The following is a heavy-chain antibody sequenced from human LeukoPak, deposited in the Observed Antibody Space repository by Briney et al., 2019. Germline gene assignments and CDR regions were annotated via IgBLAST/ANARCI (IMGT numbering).Heavy chain of an antibody. V-gene: IGHV5-51*01. J-gene: IGHJ6*03. CDR2: IYPGDSDT. Sequence: GESLKISCKGSGYSFTSYWIGWVRQMPGKGLEWMGIIYPGDSDTRYSPSFQGQVTISADKSISTAYLQWSSLKASDTAMYYCARQAHLYSNYRRNYYYYMDVWGKGTTVTVSS. CDR1: GYSFTSYW. D-gene: IGHD4-11*01. CDR3: ARQAHLYSNYRRNYYYYMDV.